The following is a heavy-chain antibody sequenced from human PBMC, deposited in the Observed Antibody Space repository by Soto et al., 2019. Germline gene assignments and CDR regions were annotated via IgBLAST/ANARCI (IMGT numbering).Heavy chain of an antibody. D-gene: IGHD2-15*01. V-gene: IGHV3-15*01. CDR3: TTRPRAGCRGDDCFQGS. Sequence: GGSLRLSCVASGFTFNNAWMSWVRQAPGKGLEWVGRVKSKTDGGATDYAAPVKGRFTISRDDSKNTLSLQMNSLRTEDTAVYYCTTRPRAGCRGDDCFQGSWGQGTLVTVSS. CDR1: GFTFNNAW. J-gene: IGHJ5*02. CDR2: VKSKTDGGAT.